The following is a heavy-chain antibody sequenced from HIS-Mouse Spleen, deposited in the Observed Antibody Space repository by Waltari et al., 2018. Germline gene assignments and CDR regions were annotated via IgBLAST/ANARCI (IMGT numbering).Heavy chain of an antibody. J-gene: IGHJ4*02. CDR1: GGSFSGYY. D-gene: IGHD7-27*01. V-gene: IGHV4-34*01. CDR3: AREGDWGSADY. CDR2: INHSGRT. Sequence: QVQLQQWGAGLLKPSETLSLTCAVYGGSFSGYYWSWIRQPPGKGLEWIGEINHSGRTNYNPSLKSRVTISVDTSKNQFSLKLSSVTAAATAVYYCAREGDWGSADYWGQGTLVTVSS.